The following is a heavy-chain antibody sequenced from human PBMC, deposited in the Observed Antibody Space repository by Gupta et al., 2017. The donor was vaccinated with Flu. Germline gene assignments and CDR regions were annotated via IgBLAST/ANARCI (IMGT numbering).Heavy chain of an antibody. CDR3: ARDRGKPGYSYGYKPSQTPGY. D-gene: IGHD5-18*01. Sequence: WMGIINPSGGSTSYAQKFQGRVTMTRDTSTSTVYMELSSLRSEDTAVYYCARDRGKPGYSYGYKPSQTPGYWGQGTLVTVSS. CDR2: INPSGGST. J-gene: IGHJ4*02. V-gene: IGHV1-46*01.